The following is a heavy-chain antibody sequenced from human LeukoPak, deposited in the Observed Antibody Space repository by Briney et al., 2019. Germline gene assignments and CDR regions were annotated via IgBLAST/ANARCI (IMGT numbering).Heavy chain of an antibody. CDR3: ARGRGYTLEWFDP. CDR2: MNPNSGNT. V-gene: IGHV1-8*03. CDR1: GYTFTSYD. J-gene: IGHJ5*02. D-gene: IGHD3-22*01. Sequence: ASVKVSCKASGYTFTSYDINWVRQATGQGLEWMGWMNPNSGNTGYAQKCQGRVTITRTTSISTAYMELSSLRSEDTAVYYCARGRGYTLEWFDPWGQGTLVTVSS.